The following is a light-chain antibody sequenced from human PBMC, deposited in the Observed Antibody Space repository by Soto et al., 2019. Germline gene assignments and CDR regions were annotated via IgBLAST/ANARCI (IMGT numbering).Light chain of an antibody. J-gene: IGKJ1*01. V-gene: IGKV3-20*01. Sequence: EIVLTQSPGTLSLSPGERATLSCRASQSVSSSYLAWYQQKPGQAPRLLIYGASSRATGIPDRFSGSGSGTDFTLTISRLEPEEFAVYYCQQYGWWFGRGT. CDR1: QSVSSSY. CDR2: GAS. CDR3: QQYGWW.